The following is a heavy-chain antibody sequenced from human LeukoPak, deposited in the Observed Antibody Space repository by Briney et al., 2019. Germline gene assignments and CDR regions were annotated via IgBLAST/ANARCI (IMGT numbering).Heavy chain of an antibody. J-gene: IGHJ4*02. V-gene: IGHV3-53*01. D-gene: IGHD1-26*01. Sequence: GGSLRLSCAASGFTFSSYAMSWVRQAPGKGLEWVSVIYSGGSTYYADSVKGRFTISRDSSKNTLYLQMNSLRAEDTAVYYCARDRGRYTDYWGQGTLVTVSS. CDR3: ARDRGRYTDY. CDR2: IYSGGST. CDR1: GFTFSSYA.